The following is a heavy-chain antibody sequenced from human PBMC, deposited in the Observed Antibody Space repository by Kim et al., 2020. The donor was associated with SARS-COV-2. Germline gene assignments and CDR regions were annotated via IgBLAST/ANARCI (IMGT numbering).Heavy chain of an antibody. CDR2: IYHSGST. V-gene: IGHV4-38-2*02. CDR1: GYSISSGYY. Sequence: SETLSLTCTVSGYSISSGYYWGWIRQPPGKGLEWIGSIYHSGSTYYNPSLKSRVTISVDTSKNQFSLKLSSVTAADTAVYYCARVALYSYGPYYFDYWG. J-gene: IGHJ4*01. D-gene: IGHD5-18*01. CDR3: ARVALYSYGPYYFDY.